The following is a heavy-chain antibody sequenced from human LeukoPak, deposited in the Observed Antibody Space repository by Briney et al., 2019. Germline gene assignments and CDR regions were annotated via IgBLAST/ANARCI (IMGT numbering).Heavy chain of an antibody. CDR2: IYYSGST. J-gene: IGHJ6*03. Sequence: ETLSLTCTVSGGSISYYYWSWIRQPPGKGLEWIGYIYYSGSTNYNPSLKSRVTISVATSKNQFSLKLNSVTAADTAVYYCARTTEGYCRSTSCYGFYYSYYMDVWGKGTTVTISS. CDR1: GGSISYYY. D-gene: IGHD2-2*01. CDR3: ARTTEGYCRSTSCYGFYYSYYMDV. V-gene: IGHV4-59*01.